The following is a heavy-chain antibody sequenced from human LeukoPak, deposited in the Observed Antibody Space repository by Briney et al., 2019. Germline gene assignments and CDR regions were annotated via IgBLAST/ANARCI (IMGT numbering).Heavy chain of an antibody. CDR1: GFTFSSYA. CDR3: ARAGHRIYYDGIDY. J-gene: IGHJ4*02. Sequence: GLCLRLSCAASGFTFSSYAMHWVRQAPGKGLELVAVISYDGSNKYYADSVKGRFTISRDNSKNTLYLQMNSLRAEDTAVYYCARAGHRIYYDGIDYWGQGTLVTVSS. CDR2: ISYDGSNK. D-gene: IGHD3-22*01. V-gene: IGHV3-30-3*01.